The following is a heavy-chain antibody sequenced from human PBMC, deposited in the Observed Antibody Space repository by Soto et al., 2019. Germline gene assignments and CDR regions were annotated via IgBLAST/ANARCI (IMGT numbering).Heavy chain of an antibody. D-gene: IGHD3-10*01. V-gene: IGHV1-69*13. CDR2: IVPIFGKA. CDR1: GGTFSDSV. Sequence: PSVKVSCKASGGTFSDSVTSWVRQAPGQGLEWMGGIVPIFGKANLAEKFQDRVTITADESTSTAYMELSSLRSEDSAVYYCARGRDGSNYYFDYWGQGTLVTVSS. CDR3: ARGRDGSNYYFDY. J-gene: IGHJ4*02.